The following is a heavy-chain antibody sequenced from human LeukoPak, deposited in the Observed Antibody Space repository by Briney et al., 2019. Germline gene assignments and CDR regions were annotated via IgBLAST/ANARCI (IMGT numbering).Heavy chain of an antibody. CDR1: GFTFSSYS. J-gene: IGHJ4*02. Sequence: GGSLRLSCAASGFTFSSYSMNWVRQAPGKGLEWVSYISSSSSTIYYADSVKGRFTISRDNSKNTLYLQMNSLRAEDTAVYYCAKDREDYGSDYWGQGTLVTVSS. CDR3: AKDREDYGSDY. CDR2: ISSSSSTI. D-gene: IGHD4-17*01. V-gene: IGHV3-48*01.